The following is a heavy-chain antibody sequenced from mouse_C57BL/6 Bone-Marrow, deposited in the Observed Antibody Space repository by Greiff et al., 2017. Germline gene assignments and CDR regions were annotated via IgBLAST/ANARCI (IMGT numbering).Heavy chain of an antibody. CDR3: VRIDYYGSSYYDY. J-gene: IGHJ2*01. CDR1: GYTFTSYW. CDR2: IDPSDSET. Sequence: QVQLQQPGAELVRPGSSVKLSCKASGYTFTSYWMHWVKQRPIQGLEWIGNIDPSDSETHYNQKFKDKATLTVDKSSSTAYMQLSSLTSEDSSVYYCVRIDYYGSSYYDYWGQGTTLTVSS. D-gene: IGHD1-1*01. V-gene: IGHV1-52*01.